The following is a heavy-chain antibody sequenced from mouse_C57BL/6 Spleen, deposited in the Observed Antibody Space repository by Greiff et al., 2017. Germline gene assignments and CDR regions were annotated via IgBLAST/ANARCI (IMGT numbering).Heavy chain of an antibody. Sequence: VKLMESGPGLVAPSQSLSITCTVSGFSLTSYGVHWVRQPPGKGLEWLVVIWSDGSTTYNSALKSRLSISKDNSKSQVFLKMNSLQTDDTAMYYCARHTGPNYYGSSYGYFDVWGTGTTVTVSS. CDR1: GFSLTSYG. J-gene: IGHJ1*03. CDR2: IWSDGST. CDR3: ARHTGPNYYGSSYGYFDV. V-gene: IGHV2-6-1*01. D-gene: IGHD1-1*01.